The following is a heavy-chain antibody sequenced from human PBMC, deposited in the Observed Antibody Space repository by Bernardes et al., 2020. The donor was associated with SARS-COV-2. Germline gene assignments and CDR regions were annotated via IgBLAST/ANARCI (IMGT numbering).Heavy chain of an antibody. CDR1: GFSFDDYG. V-gene: IGHV3-20*04. D-gene: IGHD3-3*02. Sequence: GGSLMLSCEASGFSFDDYGMGWVRQAPGKGPEWVSSVNWNGDHTDYADSVKGRFTISRDNARNSLFLQMNSLTVGDTAFYYCVRQLAFCRPSGCSRIPNVFDSWGRGILVTVSS. CDR3: VRQLAFCRPSGCSRIPNVFDS. J-gene: IGHJ4*02. CDR2: VNWNGDHT.